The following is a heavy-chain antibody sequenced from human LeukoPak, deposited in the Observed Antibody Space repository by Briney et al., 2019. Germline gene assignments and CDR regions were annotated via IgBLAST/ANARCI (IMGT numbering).Heavy chain of an antibody. V-gene: IGHV1-8*01. D-gene: IGHD3-22*01. CDR3: ARGRGYYDSSRMDV. Sequence: ASVKVSCKASGYTFTSYDINWVRQATGHGLEWRGWMNPNSGNTGYAQKFQGRVTMTRNTSISTAYMELSSLRSEDTAVYYCARGRGYYDSSRMDVWGQGTTVTVSS. CDR2: MNPNSGNT. CDR1: GYTFTSYD. J-gene: IGHJ6*02.